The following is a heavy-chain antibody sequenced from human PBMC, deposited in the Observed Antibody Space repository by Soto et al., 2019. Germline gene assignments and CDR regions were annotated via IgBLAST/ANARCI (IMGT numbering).Heavy chain of an antibody. Sequence: QVQLQESGPGLVKPSETLSLTCTVSGGSISSYYWSWIRQPPGKGLEWIGYIYYSGSTNYNPSLKSRVTISVDTSKNQFSLKLSSVTAADTAVYYCASALYGMDVWGQGTTVTVSS. CDR2: IYYSGST. CDR1: GGSISSYY. CDR3: ASALYGMDV. V-gene: IGHV4-59*01. J-gene: IGHJ6*02.